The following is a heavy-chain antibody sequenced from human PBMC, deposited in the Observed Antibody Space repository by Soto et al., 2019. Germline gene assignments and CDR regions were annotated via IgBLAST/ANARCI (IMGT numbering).Heavy chain of an antibody. CDR1: GFTFSDHY. J-gene: IGHJ2*01. V-gene: IGHV3-72*01. CDR3: ARVGGCCSGGSCRSDGYFAP. CDR2: TRNKANSYTT. Sequence: EVQLVESGGGLVQPGGSLRLSCAASGFTFSDHYMDWVRQAPGKGLEWVGRTRNKANSYTTEYAASVKGRFTISRDDSKNSPSVKMNSRKMEDTAVYYCARVGGCCSGGSCRSDGYFAPWGRGHLVPVSS. D-gene: IGHD2-15*01.